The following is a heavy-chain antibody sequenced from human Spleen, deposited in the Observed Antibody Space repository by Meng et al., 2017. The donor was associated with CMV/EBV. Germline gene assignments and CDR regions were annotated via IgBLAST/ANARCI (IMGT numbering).Heavy chain of an antibody. CDR3: AGRGSGSYSHRETFDY. CDR1: GYGFSTYW. J-gene: IGHJ4*02. D-gene: IGHD3-10*01. V-gene: IGHV5-51*01. CDR2: IYPGDSDT. Sequence: GESLKISCQGSGYGFSTYWIDWVRHMPGKGLEWVGIIYPGDSDTRYNPSFQGQVTLSADRSNGTAYLQWSSLKASDTAIYYCAGRGSGSYSHRETFDYWGQGTLVTVSS.